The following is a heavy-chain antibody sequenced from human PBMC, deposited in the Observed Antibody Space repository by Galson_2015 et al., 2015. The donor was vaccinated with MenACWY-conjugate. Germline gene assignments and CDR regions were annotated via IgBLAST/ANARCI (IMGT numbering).Heavy chain of an antibody. J-gene: IGHJ4*02. CDR2: IYYSGNT. CDR1: GGSVSSDSYY. D-gene: IGHD2-2*02. Sequence: ETLSLTCTVSGGSVSSDSYYLNWIRQPPGKGLEWIGYIYYSGNTNYNPSLKSRVTISVDTSNNQFSLKLSSVTAADTAVYYCARADRAYCAITSCYIFDFWGQGTLVTVSS. V-gene: IGHV4-61*01. CDR3: ARADRAYCAITSCYIFDF.